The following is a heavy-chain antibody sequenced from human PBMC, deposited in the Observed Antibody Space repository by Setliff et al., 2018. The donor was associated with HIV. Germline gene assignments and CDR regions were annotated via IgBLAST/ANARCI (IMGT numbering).Heavy chain of an antibody. CDR2: ISSSSSTR. J-gene: IGHJ4*02. V-gene: IGHV3-48*01. Sequence: GGSLRLSCAASGFTFSSYRMNWVRQAPGKGLEWVSYISSSSSTRCYADSVKGRFTISRDNAKNSLYLQMNSLRAEDTAVYYCARDGLEGDMAGRQRTYVFDYWGQGTLVTVSS. CDR1: GFTFSSYR. CDR3: ARDGLEGDMAGRQRTYVFDY. D-gene: IGHD2-15*01.